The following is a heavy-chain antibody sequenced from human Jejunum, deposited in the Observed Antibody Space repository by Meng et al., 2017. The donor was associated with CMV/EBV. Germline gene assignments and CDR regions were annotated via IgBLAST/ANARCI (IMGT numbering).Heavy chain of an antibody. D-gene: IGHD5/OR15-5a*01. Sequence: CAASGLTVSSSYLSWVRQAPGKGLEWVSVIYSTGGTYYADSVRGRFAISRDNSKNTVILQMNSLRVEDTAVYFCARASLHTHVDVWGQGTTVTVSS. CDR2: IYSTGGT. CDR3: ARASLHTHVDV. CDR1: GLTVSSSY. J-gene: IGHJ6*02. V-gene: IGHV3-53*01.